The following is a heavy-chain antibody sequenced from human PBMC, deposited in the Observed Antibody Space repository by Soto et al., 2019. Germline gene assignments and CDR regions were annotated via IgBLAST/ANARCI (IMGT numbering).Heavy chain of an antibody. CDR2: IWYDGSNK. CDR3: ARDRRFLEWLDY. Sequence: QMHLVESGGGVVQPGRSLTLSWVASGFTFTSYGIHWVRQAPGKGLEWVAVIWYDGSNKYYGDSVKGRFSISRDNSKNTVYLQMNSLRAEDTAVYYCARDRRFLEWLDYWGQGTLVSVSS. J-gene: IGHJ4*02. CDR1: GFTFTSYG. V-gene: IGHV3-33*01. D-gene: IGHD3-3*01.